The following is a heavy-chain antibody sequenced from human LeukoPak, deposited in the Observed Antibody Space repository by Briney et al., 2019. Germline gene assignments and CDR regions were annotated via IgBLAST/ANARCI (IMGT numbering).Heavy chain of an antibody. Sequence: SETLSLTCTVSGGSISSYYWSWIRQPPGKGLEWIGYIYYSGSTNYSPSLKSRVTISVDTSKNQFSLKLSSVTAADTAVYYCATCSGGSCYSAFDIWGQGTMVTVPS. V-gene: IGHV4-59*08. CDR2: IYYSGST. CDR1: GGSISSYY. CDR3: ATCSGGSCYSAFDI. D-gene: IGHD2-15*01. J-gene: IGHJ3*02.